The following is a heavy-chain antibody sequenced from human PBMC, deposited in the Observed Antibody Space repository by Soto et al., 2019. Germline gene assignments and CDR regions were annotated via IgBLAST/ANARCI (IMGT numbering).Heavy chain of an antibody. CDR1: GGSISSGDYY. CDR2: IYHSGST. V-gene: IGHV4-30-4*02. Sequence: SETLSLTCTVSGGSISSGDYYWSWTRQPPGKGLEWIGYIYHSGSTYYNPSLKSRVTISVNTSKNQFSLKLSSVTAADTAVYYCARDALVAATPYYYYYGMDVWGQGTTVTVSS. D-gene: IGHD2-15*01. J-gene: IGHJ6*02. CDR3: ARDALVAATPYYYYYGMDV.